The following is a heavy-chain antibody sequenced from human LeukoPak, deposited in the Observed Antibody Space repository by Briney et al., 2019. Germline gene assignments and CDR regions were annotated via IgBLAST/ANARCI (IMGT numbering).Heavy chain of an antibody. V-gene: IGHV3-23*01. Sequence: SCKASGGTFSSYAMSWVRQAPGKGLEWVSAISGSGGSTYYADSVKGRFTISRDNSKNTLYLQMNSLRAEDTAVYYCAKILGIAAAGPGDYWGQGTLVTVSS. CDR2: ISGSGGST. J-gene: IGHJ4*02. CDR1: GGTFSSYA. D-gene: IGHD6-13*01. CDR3: AKILGIAAAGPGDY.